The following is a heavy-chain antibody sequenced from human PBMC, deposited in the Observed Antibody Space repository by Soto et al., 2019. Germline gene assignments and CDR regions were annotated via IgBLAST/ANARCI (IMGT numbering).Heavy chain of an antibody. CDR2: IIPIFGTA. CDR1: GVTFSSYA. CDR3: ARDNRGDFDY. J-gene: IGHJ4*02. V-gene: IGHV1-69*13. Sequence: GASVKVSCKASGVTFSSYAISWVRQAPGQGLEWMGGIIPIFGTANYAQKFQGRVTITADESTSTAYMELSSLRSEDTAVYYCARDNRGDFDYWGQGTLVTVSS.